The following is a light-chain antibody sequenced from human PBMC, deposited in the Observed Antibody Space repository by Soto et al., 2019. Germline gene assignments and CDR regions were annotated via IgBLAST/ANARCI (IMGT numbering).Light chain of an antibody. CDR2: DAS. CDR3: QQYNSYWT. V-gene: IGKV1-5*01. CDR1: QSISSW. Sequence: TQITHSPSTLSASVGGRVPSTCRASQSISSWLAWYQQKPGKAPKLLIYDASSLESGVPSRFSGSGSGTEFTLTISSLQPDDFATYYCQQYNSYWTCGQGNKGDIK. J-gene: IGKJ1*01.